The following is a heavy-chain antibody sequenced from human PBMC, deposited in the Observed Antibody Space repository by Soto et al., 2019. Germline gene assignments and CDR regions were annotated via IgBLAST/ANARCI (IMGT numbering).Heavy chain of an antibody. Sequence: SETLSLTCAVYGGSISSYYWSWIRQPPGKGLEWIGHIYNSGSTNYNPSLKSRVTMSVDTSKNQFSLKLSSVTAADTAVYYCARGKEQWLVSNAFDNWGQGTLVTVSS. CDR2: IYNSGST. J-gene: IGHJ4*02. CDR1: GGSISSYY. CDR3: ARGKEQWLVSNAFDN. V-gene: IGHV4-59*12. D-gene: IGHD6-19*01.